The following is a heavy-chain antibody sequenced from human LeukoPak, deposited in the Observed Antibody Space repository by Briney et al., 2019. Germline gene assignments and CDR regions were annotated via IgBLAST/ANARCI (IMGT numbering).Heavy chain of an antibody. CDR1: GLTFSTYA. CDR3: AEDSQSVAFFLDDAFDL. Sequence: SGGSLRLSCTASGLTFSTYALSWVRQTPGKGLEWLSVISATGSTTYYADSVRGRFTISRDNSKNTLYLQMNSLRVEDTAVYYCAEDSQSVAFFLDDAFDLWGQGTIVTVSA. D-gene: IGHD2/OR15-2a*01. CDR2: ISATGSTT. V-gene: IGHV3-23*01. J-gene: IGHJ3*01.